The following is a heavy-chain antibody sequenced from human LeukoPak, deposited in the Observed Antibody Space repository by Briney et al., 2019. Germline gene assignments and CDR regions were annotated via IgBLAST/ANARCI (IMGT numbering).Heavy chain of an antibody. D-gene: IGHD3-16*01. CDR3: ARRWEVWGSYPSYFDP. V-gene: IGHV4-39*01. Sequence: SETLSLTCTFSGGSISTNGYYWGWIRQPPGTGLEWIVSIYYSGSTYFNPSLKSRVTISIDMSKNQFSLKLSSVTAADTAVYYCARRWEVWGSYPSYFDPWGQGTLVTVSS. J-gene: IGHJ5*02. CDR1: GGSISTNGYY. CDR2: IYYSGST.